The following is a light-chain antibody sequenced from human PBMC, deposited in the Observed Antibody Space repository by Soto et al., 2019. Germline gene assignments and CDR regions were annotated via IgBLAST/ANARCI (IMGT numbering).Light chain of an antibody. CDR3: QQHDRSPRT. Sequence: EIVLTQSPGTLSLSPGERATLSCRASQSISSSYLGWYQQKPGQAPRLLIYAASTRATGIPDRFTGSGSRTDFTLTISRLEPEDFAVYYCQQHDRSPRTFGQGTKLEIK. V-gene: IGKV3-20*01. CDR2: AAS. CDR1: QSISSSY. J-gene: IGKJ2*01.